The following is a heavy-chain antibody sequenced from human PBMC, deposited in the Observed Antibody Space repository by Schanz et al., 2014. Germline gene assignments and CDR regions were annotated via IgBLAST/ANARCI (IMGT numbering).Heavy chain of an antibody. D-gene: IGHD5-12*01. Sequence: QVHLVQSGAEVKRPGASVKVSCKASEYSFTSYSMHWVRPAPGQRLEWMGWINTGSGDTKYSQNFQGRVTITRDTSASTAYMELSSLRSEDTAVYSCARGSGGYGANNYFDYWGQGTLVTVSS. CDR1: EYSFTSYS. CDR2: INTGSGDT. J-gene: IGHJ4*02. V-gene: IGHV1-3*04. CDR3: ARGSGGYGANNYFDY.